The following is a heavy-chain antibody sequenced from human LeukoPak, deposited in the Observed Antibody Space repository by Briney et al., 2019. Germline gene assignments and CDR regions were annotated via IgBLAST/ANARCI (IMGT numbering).Heavy chain of an antibody. V-gene: IGHV3-23*01. D-gene: IGHD6-13*01. CDR2: ISGSGGST. Sequence: GGSLRLSCAASGFTFSSYAMSWVRQAPGKGLEWVSAISGSGGSTYYADSVKGRFTISRDNSKNTLYLQMNSLRAEDTAVYYCAKDRFPLGSFYYFDYWGQGTQVTVSS. CDR1: GFTFSSYA. CDR3: AKDRFPLGSFYYFDY. J-gene: IGHJ4*02.